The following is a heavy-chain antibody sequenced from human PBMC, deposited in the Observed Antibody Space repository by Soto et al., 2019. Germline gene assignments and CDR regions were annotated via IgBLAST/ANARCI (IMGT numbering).Heavy chain of an antibody. CDR1: GYTFTSRY. V-gene: IGHV1-18*04. Sequence: ASVKVSCKASGYTFTSRYMHWVRQAPGQGLEWMGWICADNDNTGCAQNLQGRVTMTTDTSTSTAYMELRSLRSDDTAVYYCARGTGGNWAAFDVWGQGTMVTVSS. CDR2: ICADNDNT. CDR3: ARGTGGNWAAFDV. J-gene: IGHJ3*01. D-gene: IGHD2-15*01.